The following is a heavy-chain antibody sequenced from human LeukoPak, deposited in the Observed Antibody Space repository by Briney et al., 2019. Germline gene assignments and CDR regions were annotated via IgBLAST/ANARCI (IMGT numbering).Heavy chain of an antibody. CDR2: IYPDDSDT. Sequence: GESLKISCKASGYRFTNCWIGWVRQMPGKGLEWMGVIYPDDSDTTYSPSFQGQVTISADKSISTAYLQWSSLKASDTAMYYCASAGDSSGYSYFSAFDIWGQGTMVTVSS. CDR1: GYRFTNCW. V-gene: IGHV5-51*01. CDR3: ASAGDSSGYSYFSAFDI. D-gene: IGHD3-22*01. J-gene: IGHJ3*02.